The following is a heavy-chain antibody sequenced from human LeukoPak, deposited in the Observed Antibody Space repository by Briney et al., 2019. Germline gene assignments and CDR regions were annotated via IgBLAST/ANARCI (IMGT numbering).Heavy chain of an antibody. CDR2: ISGSGSTT. Sequence: GGSLRLSCVASGFTFSSYEMIWIRQAPGKGLEWVSYISGSGSTTYYADSVRGRFTTARDNAENSMYLQMNNLRAEDTAIYYCAREREDCSSSSCYEEFDCWGQGTLVTVSS. V-gene: IGHV3-48*03. CDR3: AREREDCSSSSCYEEFDC. D-gene: IGHD2-2*01. J-gene: IGHJ4*02. CDR1: GFTFSSYE.